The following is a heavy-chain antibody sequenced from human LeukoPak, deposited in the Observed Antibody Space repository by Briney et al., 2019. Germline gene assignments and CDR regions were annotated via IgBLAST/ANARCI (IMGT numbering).Heavy chain of an antibody. CDR1: GFTFSSYA. CDR2: ISPSGGST. V-gene: IGHV3-23*01. J-gene: IGHJ4*02. D-gene: IGHD2-21*02. CDR3: AKTLSGGDWYFDY. Sequence: GGSLRLSCAASGFTFSSYAMSWVRQTPGKGLEWVSTISPSGGSTYYADSVKGLFTISRDNSKNPLYLQMNSLRAEDTAVYHCAKTLSGGDWYFDYWGQGNLVTVSS.